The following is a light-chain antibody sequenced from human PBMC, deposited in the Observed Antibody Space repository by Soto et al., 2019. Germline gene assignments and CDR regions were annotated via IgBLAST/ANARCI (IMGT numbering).Light chain of an antibody. CDR2: WAS. CDR1: QSVFSRFRNKNY. CDR3: QQYYTTPTWK. Sequence: DIVMTQSPDSLTLSLGERGTINCKSSQSVFSRFRNKNYLGWFQQKPGQTPRLLIYWASTRESGVSDRFSGSGSGTDFTLTIDSLQAEDVAVYYCQQYYTTPTWKFGQGTKVDIK. J-gene: IGKJ1*01. V-gene: IGKV4-1*01.